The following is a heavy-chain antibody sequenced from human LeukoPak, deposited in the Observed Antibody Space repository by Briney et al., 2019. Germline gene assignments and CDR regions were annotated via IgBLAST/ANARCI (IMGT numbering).Heavy chain of an antibody. V-gene: IGHV1-3*01. CDR3: ARGAPIRVAVAATFDP. CDR1: GFTFTTYT. CDR2: INAANGDT. J-gene: IGHJ5*02. D-gene: IGHD6-19*01. Sequence: ASVKVSCKTSGFTFTTYTMHWVRQAPGQRLEWMGWINAANGDTQYSQKFQGRVTITRDTSASTAYMELSSLRSEDTAVYYCARGAPIRVAVAATFDPWGQGTLVTVPS.